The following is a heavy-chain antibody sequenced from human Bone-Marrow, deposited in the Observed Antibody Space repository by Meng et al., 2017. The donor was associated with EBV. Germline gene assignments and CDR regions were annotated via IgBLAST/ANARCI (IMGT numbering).Heavy chain of an antibody. CDR2: INHSGST. CDR3: ARAALDEYQLLED. V-gene: IGHV4-34*01. CDR1: GESVSGYY. Sequence: QLQQRCAVLLKRSGTLSRTFAVYGESVSGYYWRWIRQPPGKGLEWIGEINHSGSTSYNQSLKSRVTMSVDTSKNHFSLKLTSVTAADTAVYYCARAALDEYQLLEDWGQGTLVTVSS. D-gene: IGHD2-2*01. J-gene: IGHJ1*01.